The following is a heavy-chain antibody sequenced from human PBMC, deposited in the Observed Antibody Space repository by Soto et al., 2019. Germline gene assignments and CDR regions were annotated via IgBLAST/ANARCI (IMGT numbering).Heavy chain of an antibody. D-gene: IGHD5-18*01. CDR1: GGIFTNNA. J-gene: IGHJ6*02. V-gene: IGHV1-69*01. CDR2: VIPLFDTA. CDR3: ATGGHNDGYNFYHGMDV. Sequence: QVQVVQSGAEVKKPGSSVKVSCKVSGGIFTNNAISWVRQAPGQGREGLGGVIPLFDTAYYAQIFRGRLKTAADGATTTAYLELSGLTSADPAVYFCATGGHNDGYNFYHGMDVWGQGTTVTVS.